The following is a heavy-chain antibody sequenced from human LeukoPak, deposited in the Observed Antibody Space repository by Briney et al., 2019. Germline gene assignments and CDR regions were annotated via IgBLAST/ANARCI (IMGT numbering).Heavy chain of an antibody. CDR2: LWYNGSNK. V-gene: IGHV3-33*06. J-gene: IGHJ3*02. CDR3: AKGDTAMAQVLCGAFDI. D-gene: IGHD5-18*01. CDR1: GFTLGGFG. Sequence: GSRDSPLQALGFTLGGFGRPWVRRAPGKEQDTVVLLWYNGSNKYYADSVKGRFTISRDNSKNTLYLQMNSLRAEDTAVYYCAKGDTAMAQVLCGAFDIWGQGTMVTVSS.